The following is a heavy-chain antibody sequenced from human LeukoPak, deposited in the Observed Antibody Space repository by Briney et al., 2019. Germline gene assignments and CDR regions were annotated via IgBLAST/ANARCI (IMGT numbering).Heavy chain of an antibody. CDR3: ARAMNSWFLLDLDY. CDR1: GYTFTAYY. Sequence: GASMKVSCKASGYTFTAYYIHWVRQAPGQGLEWMGWIDPNSGDTKYVEKFQGRVTMTRDTSFSTAYMALSSLRSDDTAMYYCARAMNSWFLLDLDYWSQGNLVTVSS. J-gene: IGHJ4*02. V-gene: IGHV1-2*02. CDR2: IDPNSGDT. D-gene: IGHD3-22*01.